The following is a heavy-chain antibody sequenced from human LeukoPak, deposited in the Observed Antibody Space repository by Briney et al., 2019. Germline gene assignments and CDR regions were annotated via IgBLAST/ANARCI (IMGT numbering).Heavy chain of an antibody. V-gene: IGHV3-30*18. J-gene: IGHJ4*02. CDR2: ISYDGSNK. CDR1: GFTFSSYG. Sequence: GRSLRLSCAASGFTFSSYGMHWVRQAPGKGLEWVAVISYDGSNKYYADSVKGRFTISRDNSKNTLYLQMNSLRAEDTAVYYCAKDGGKDGDYGALGYWGQGTLVTVSS. CDR3: AKDGGKDGDYGALGY. D-gene: IGHD4-17*01.